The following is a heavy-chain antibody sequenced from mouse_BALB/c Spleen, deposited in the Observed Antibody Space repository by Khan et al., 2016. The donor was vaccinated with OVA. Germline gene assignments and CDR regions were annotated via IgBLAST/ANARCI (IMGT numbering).Heavy chain of an antibody. CDR3: ARRAYYGNWYFDV. J-gene: IGHJ1*02. V-gene: IGHV3-2*02. D-gene: IGHD2-1*01. CDR2: ISYSGIT. Sequence: EVQLQESGPGLVKPSQSLSLTCTVTGYSITSDYAWNWIRQFPGNKLEWMGYISYSGITSYNPSLKSRISITRDPSKNQIFLQLNSVTTEDTATFYCARRAYYGNWYFDVWGAGTTVTVSS. CDR1: GYSITSDYA.